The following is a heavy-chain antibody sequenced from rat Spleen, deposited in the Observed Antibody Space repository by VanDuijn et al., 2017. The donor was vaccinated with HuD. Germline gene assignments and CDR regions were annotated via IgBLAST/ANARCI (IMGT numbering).Heavy chain of an antibody. CDR3: TTGYYDGYYLVFDL. CDR1: GFTFSSYW. V-gene: IGHV5-58*01. D-gene: IGHD1-12*03. Sequence: EVQLVETGGGLVQPGRSLKLSCVASGFTFSSYWMFWIRQAPGEGLEWLSSISPDGGSTYYPDSMKGRFTISRDNAESTLYLQMDSLRSEDTATYYCTTGYYDGYYLVFDLWGQGVMVTVSS. CDR2: ISPDGGST. J-gene: IGHJ2*01.